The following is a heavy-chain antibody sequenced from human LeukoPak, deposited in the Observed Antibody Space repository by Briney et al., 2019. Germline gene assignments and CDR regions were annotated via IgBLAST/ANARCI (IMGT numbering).Heavy chain of an antibody. CDR3: AREAYSSGWQSRDAFDP. V-gene: IGHV1-46*01. J-gene: IGHJ5*02. CDR1: GYTFTSYY. Sequence: GASVKVSCKASGYTFTSYYMHWVRQAPGQGLEWMGIINPSGGSTSYAQKFQGRVTMTRDTSTSTVYMELSSLRSEDTAVYYCAREAYSSGWQSRDAFDPWGQETLVTVSS. D-gene: IGHD6-19*01. CDR2: INPSGGST.